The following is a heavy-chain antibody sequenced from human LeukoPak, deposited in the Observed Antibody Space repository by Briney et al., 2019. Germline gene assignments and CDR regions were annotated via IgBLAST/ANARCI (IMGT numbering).Heavy chain of an antibody. CDR1: GFTFSVYG. D-gene: IGHD6-19*01. V-gene: IGHV3-48*01. CDR2: ISNSGSTV. Sequence: PGGSLRLSCAASGFTFSVYGMNWVRQAPGKGLEWVSYISNSGSTVTYADSVKCRFTISRDNAKNSLYLQMSSLRVEDTAVYYCARVKWSSAWSGYWGQGVLVTVSS. J-gene: IGHJ4*02. CDR3: ARVKWSSAWSGY.